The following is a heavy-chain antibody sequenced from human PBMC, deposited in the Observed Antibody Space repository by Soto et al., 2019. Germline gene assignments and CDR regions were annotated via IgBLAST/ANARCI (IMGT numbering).Heavy chain of an antibody. J-gene: IGHJ4*02. V-gene: IGHV3-21*01. CDR2: ISSSSSYI. CDR3: ARDASPLKNFDY. Sequence: GGSLRLSCAASGFTFSSYSMNWVRQAPGKGLEWVSSISSSSSYIYYADSVKGRFTISRDNAKNSLYLQMNSLRAEDTAVYYCARDASPLKNFDYWGQGTLVTVS. CDR1: GFTFSSYS. D-gene: IGHD2-2*01.